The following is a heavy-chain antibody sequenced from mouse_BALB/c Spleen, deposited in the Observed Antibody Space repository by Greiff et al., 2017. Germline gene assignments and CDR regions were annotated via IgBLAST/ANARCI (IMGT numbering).Heavy chain of an antibody. CDR3: ARESNYVFAY. D-gene: IGHD2-5*01. V-gene: IGHV5-4*02. CDR1: GFTFSDYY. CDR2: ISDGGSYT. J-gene: IGHJ3*01. Sequence: EVHLVESGGGLVKPGGSLKLSCAASGFTFSDYYMYWVRQTPEKRLEWVATISDGGSYTYYPDSVKGRFTISRDNAKNNLYLQMSSLKSEDTAMYYCARESNYVFAYWGQGTLVTVSA.